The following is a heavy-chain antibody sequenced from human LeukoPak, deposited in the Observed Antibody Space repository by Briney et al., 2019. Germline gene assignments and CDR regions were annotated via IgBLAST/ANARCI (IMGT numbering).Heavy chain of an antibody. Sequence: SETLSLTCAVYGGSFSGYYWSWIRQPPGKGLEWIGEINHSGSTNYNPSLKSRVTISVDTSKNQFSLKLSSVTAADTAVYYCARKGPAARRGGFDPWGQGTLVTVSS. V-gene: IGHV4-34*01. D-gene: IGHD2-2*01. J-gene: IGHJ5*02. CDR1: GGSFSGYY. CDR3: ARKGPAARRGGFDP. CDR2: INHSGST.